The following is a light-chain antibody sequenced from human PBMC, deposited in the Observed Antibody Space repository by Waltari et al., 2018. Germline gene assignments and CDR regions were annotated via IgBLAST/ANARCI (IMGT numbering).Light chain of an antibody. CDR3: QSYYGTDWV. J-gene: IGLJ3*02. V-gene: IGLV6-57*04. CDR2: ENN. CDR1: SGSIASNY. Sequence: NFMLTQSHSVSESPGETVTISCTRSSGSIASNYVQWYQQRPGSAPPTVIYENNQRPSGVSDLFSGSIDSSSNPAPLTISGLKAEDEADYYCQSYYGTDWVFGGGTKLTVL.